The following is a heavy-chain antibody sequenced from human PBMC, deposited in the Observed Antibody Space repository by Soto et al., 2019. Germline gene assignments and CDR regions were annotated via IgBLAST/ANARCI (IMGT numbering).Heavy chain of an antibody. CDR3: ARNPPYCSGGSCYPAWFDP. D-gene: IGHD2-15*01. CDR2: ISAYNGNT. V-gene: IGHV1-18*01. CDR1: GYTFTSYG. J-gene: IGHJ5*02. Sequence: ASVKVSCKASGYTFTSYGISWVRQAPGQGLEWMGWISAYNGNTNYAQKLQGRGTMTTDTSTSTAYMELRSLRSDDTAVYYCARNPPYCSGGSCYPAWFDPWGQGTLVTVSS.